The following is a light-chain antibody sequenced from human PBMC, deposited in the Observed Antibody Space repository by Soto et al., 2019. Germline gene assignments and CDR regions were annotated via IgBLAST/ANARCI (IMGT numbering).Light chain of an antibody. Sequence: QSALTQPRSVSGSPGQSVTISCTGTSNNVGGYNFVSWYQQHPGKAPKLMIYDVSKRPSGVPDRFSGSKSGNTASLTISGLQAEDEADYYCCSYTGRYTWVFGGGTKVTVL. CDR1: SNNVGGYNF. CDR3: CSYTGRYTWV. CDR2: DVS. J-gene: IGLJ3*02. V-gene: IGLV2-11*01.